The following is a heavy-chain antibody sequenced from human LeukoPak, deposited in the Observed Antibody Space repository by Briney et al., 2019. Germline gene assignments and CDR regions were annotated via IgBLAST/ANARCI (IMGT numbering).Heavy chain of an antibody. V-gene: IGHV1-58*02. Sequence: SVKVSCKASGFTFTSSAMQWVRQARGQRLEWIGWIVVGSGNTNYAQKFQERVTITRDMSTSTAYMELSSLRSKDTAVYYCAAVLTYYYDSSGYYPEYWGQGTLVIVSS. J-gene: IGHJ4*02. D-gene: IGHD3-22*01. CDR1: GFTFTSSA. CDR2: IVVGSGNT. CDR3: AAVLTYYYDSSGYYPEY.